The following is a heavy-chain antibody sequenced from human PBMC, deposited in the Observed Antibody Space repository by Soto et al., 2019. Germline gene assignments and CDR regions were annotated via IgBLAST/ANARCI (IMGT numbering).Heavy chain of an antibody. CDR2: INPSGGST. V-gene: IGHV1-46*01. CDR1: GYTFTSYY. J-gene: IGHJ6*02. Sequence: ASVKVSCKASGYTFTSYYMHWVRQAPGQGLEWMGIINPSGGSTSYAQKFQGRVTMTRDTSMSTAYMELSSLRSEDTAVYYCACGGYSSSSSYYYGMEVWGQGTTVTVSS. D-gene: IGHD6-13*01. CDR3: ACGGYSSSSSYYYGMEV.